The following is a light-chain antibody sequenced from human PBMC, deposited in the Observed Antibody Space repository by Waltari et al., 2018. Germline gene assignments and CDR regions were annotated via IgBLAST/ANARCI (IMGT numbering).Light chain of an antibody. Sequence: QSALTQPASVSGSLGQSITISCTGTSSDVGTYNLVSWYQQYPGKAPKLMIYEFNYRPSGLSNLFSGSTTGNTASLTISGLQAEYVADYYCCSYAGSHTLVFGGGTELTVL. V-gene: IGLV2-23*02. J-gene: IGLJ3*02. CDR3: CSYAGSHTLV. CDR2: EFN. CDR1: SSDVGTYNL.